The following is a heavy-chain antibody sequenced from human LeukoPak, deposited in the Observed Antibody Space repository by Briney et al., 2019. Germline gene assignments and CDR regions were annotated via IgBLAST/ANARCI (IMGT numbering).Heavy chain of an antibody. V-gene: IGHV1-18*01. J-gene: IGHJ6*02. CDR2: ISAYNGNT. D-gene: IGHD2-21*02. CDR1: GYTFTSYG. Sequence: ASVKVSCKASGYTFTSYGISWVRQAHGQGLEWMGWISAYNGNTNYAQKLQGRVTMTTDTSTSTAYMELRSLRSDDTAVYYCARGHSGVVVTTYYYYYGMDVWGQGTTVTVSS. CDR3: ARGHSGVVVTTYYYYYGMDV.